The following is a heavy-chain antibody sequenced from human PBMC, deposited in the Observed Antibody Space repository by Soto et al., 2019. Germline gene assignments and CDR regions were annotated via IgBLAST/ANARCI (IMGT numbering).Heavy chain of an antibody. CDR2: ISGSDDST. CDR3: ARDAGYSSGWGLNF. D-gene: IGHD6-19*01. CDR1: GFTFTTYA. Sequence: LRLSCAASGFTFTTYAMSWVRQAPGKGLECVSGISGSDDSTYYADSVKGRFTISRDNSKNTLYLQMNSLRAEDTAVYFCARDAGYSSGWGLNFWGQGTLVTVSS. J-gene: IGHJ4*02. V-gene: IGHV3-23*01.